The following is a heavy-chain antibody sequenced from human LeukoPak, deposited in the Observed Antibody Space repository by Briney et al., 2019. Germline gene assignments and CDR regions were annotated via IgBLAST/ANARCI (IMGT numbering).Heavy chain of an antibody. D-gene: IGHD6-19*01. CDR2: ISSSSTI. CDR3: ARDCTKQWLPPGWFDP. V-gene: IGHV3-48*01. J-gene: IGHJ5*02. Sequence: GGSLRLSCAACGFTFSSYSMNWVRQAPGKGLEWVSYISSSSTIYYADSVKGRFTISRDNAKNSLYLQMNSLRAEDTAVYYCARDCTKQWLPPGWFDPWGQGTLVTVSS. CDR1: GFTFSSYS.